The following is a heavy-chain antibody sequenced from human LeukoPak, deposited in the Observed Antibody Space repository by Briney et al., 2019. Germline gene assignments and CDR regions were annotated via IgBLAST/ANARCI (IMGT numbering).Heavy chain of an antibody. D-gene: IGHD5-18*01. CDR3: ARQPAGYSYGAGAADI. J-gene: IGHJ3*02. V-gene: IGHV3-23*01. CDR1: GFAFSSYS. Sequence: GGSLRLSCAASGFAFSSYSMNWVRQAPGKGLEWVSIISATGVNTYYADSVKGRFTISRDNSKNTLYLQMNSLRAEDTAVYYCARQPAGYSYGAGAADIWGQGTMVTVSS. CDR2: ISATGVNT.